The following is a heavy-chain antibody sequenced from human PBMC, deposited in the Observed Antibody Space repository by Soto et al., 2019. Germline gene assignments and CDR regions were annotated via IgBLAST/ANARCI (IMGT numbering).Heavy chain of an antibody. Sequence: QVQLVQSGAEVKKPGSSVKVSCKASGGTFSSYTISWVRQAPGQGLEWMGRIIPILGIANYAQKFQGRVTITADKSTSTAYMELSSLRSEDTAVYYCARVEGSSGRNSDYWGQGTLVTVSS. V-gene: IGHV1-69*02. CDR3: ARVEGSSGRNSDY. CDR2: IIPILGIA. J-gene: IGHJ4*02. D-gene: IGHD6-19*01. CDR1: GGTFSSYT.